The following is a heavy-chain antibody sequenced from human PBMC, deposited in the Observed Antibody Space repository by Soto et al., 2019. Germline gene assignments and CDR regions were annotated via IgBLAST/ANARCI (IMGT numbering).Heavy chain of an antibody. Sequence: PSETLSLTCTVSGGSISSGGYYWSWIRQHPGKGLEWIGYIYYSGSTYYNPSLKSRVTISVDTSKNQFSLKLSSVTAADTAVYYCAREGLLPHFDYWGQGTLVTVSS. CDR1: GGSISSGGYY. D-gene: IGHD2-21*02. CDR3: AREGLLPHFDY. V-gene: IGHV4-31*03. CDR2: IYYSGST. J-gene: IGHJ4*02.